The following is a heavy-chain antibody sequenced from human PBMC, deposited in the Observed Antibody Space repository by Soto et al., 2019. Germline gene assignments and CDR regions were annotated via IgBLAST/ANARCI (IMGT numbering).Heavy chain of an antibody. Sequence: QPGGSLRLSCAASGFTFSSYSMNWVRQAPGKGLEWVSYISSSSSTIYYADSVKGRFTISRDNAKNSLYLQMNSLRAEDTAVYYCAREWDGDGYNSGWFDPWGQGTLVTVSS. CDR2: ISSSSSTI. J-gene: IGHJ5*02. CDR1: GFTFSSYS. CDR3: AREWDGDGYNSGWFDP. D-gene: IGHD5-12*01. V-gene: IGHV3-48*01.